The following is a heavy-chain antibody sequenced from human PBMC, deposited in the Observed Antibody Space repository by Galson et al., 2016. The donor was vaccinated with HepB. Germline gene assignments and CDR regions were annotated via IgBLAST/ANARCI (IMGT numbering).Heavy chain of an antibody. D-gene: IGHD5-12*01. V-gene: IGHV4-61*01. CDR2: IYYSGST. Sequence: SETLSLTCTVSGDSVSSNSYYWNWIRQPPGKGLEWIGYIYYSGSTDYNPSLKSRVTISVDTSKNQFSLKLNSVTAADTAVYYCARESGYDFSFFDYWGQGTLVTVSS. CDR1: GDSVSSNSYY. CDR3: ARESGYDFSFFDY. J-gene: IGHJ4*02.